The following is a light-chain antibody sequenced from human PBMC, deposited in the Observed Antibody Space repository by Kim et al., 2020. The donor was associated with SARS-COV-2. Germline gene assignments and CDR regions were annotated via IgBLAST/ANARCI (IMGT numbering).Light chain of an antibody. V-gene: IGLV1-40*01. Sequence: TVTISCTGSSSNIRAGFGVHWYQQLPGTAPKLLIYGNSNRPSGVPDRFSGSKSGTSASLAITGLQAEDEADYYCQSYDSSLSGYVFGTGTKVTVL. CDR1: SSNIRAGFG. CDR2: GNS. J-gene: IGLJ1*01. CDR3: QSYDSSLSGYV.